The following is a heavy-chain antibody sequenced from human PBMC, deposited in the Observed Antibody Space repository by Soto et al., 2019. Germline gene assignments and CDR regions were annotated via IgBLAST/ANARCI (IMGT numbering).Heavy chain of an antibody. CDR2: IYYSGST. V-gene: IGHV4-59*01. D-gene: IGHD6-19*01. Sequence: SETLSLTCTVSGGSISSYYWSLIRQPPRKALEWLGDIYYSGSTTYNPSLKSRVTISVDTSKNQFSLRLSSVTAADTAVYYCARGFGPAVKFDPSGQGTLVTVSS. J-gene: IGHJ5*02. CDR3: ARGFGPAVKFDP. CDR1: GGSISSYY.